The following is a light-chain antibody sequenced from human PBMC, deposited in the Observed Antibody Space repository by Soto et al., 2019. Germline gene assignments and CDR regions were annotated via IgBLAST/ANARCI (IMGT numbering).Light chain of an antibody. CDR1: QDISSY. CDR2: TAS. CDR3: QQRHSYPIT. Sequence: DIQLTQSPSFLSASVGDRVTVTCRASQDISSYLAWYQQKPGKASKLLIHTASTLQSGVPSRFSGSGSGAEFTLTISSLQPDDFATYYCQQRHSYPITFGQGTRLDIK. J-gene: IGKJ5*01. V-gene: IGKV1-9*01.